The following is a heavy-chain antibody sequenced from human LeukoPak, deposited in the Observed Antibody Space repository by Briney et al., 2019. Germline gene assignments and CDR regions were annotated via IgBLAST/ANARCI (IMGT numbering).Heavy chain of an antibody. J-gene: IGHJ5*02. V-gene: IGHV4-39*07. Sequence: SETLSLTCTVSGGSISSSSYYWSWIRQPPGKGLEWIGEINHSGSTNYNPSLKSRVTISVDTSKNQFSLKLSSVTAADTAVYYCARLGMTGHGDYWFDPWGQGTLVTVSS. D-gene: IGHD1-14*01. CDR3: ARLGMTGHGDYWFDP. CDR2: INHSGST. CDR1: GGSISSSSYY.